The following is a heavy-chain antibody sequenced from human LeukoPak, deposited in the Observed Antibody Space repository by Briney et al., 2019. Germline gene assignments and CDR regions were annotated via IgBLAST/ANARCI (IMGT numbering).Heavy chain of an antibody. D-gene: IGHD6-13*01. CDR3: ARVRQQLVFWKKYNWFDP. V-gene: IGHV1-8*01. J-gene: IGHJ5*02. CDR1: GYTFTSFD. CDR2: MNPNSGNT. Sequence: ASVKVSCKASGYTFTSFDINWVRQATGQGPEWMGWMNPNSGNTGYAQKFQGRVTMTRNTSISTAYMELSSLRSEDTAVYYCARVRQQLVFWKKYNWFDPWGQGTLVTVSS.